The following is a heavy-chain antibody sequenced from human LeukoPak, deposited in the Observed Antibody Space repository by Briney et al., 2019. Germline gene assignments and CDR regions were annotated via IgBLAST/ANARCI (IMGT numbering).Heavy chain of an antibody. Sequence: GGSLRLSCAASGFTFSSYSMNWVRQAPGKGLEWVSSISSSSRYIYYADTVKGRFIISRDNAKNSLYLQMNSLRVEDTAVYYCARELSRGDFDIWGQGTMVTVSS. J-gene: IGHJ3*02. CDR1: GFTFSSYS. D-gene: IGHD3-10*01. CDR2: ISSSSRYI. CDR3: ARELSRGDFDI. V-gene: IGHV3-21*01.